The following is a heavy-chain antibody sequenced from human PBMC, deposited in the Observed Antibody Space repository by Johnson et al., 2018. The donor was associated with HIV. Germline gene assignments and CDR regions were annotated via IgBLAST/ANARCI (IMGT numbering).Heavy chain of an antibody. J-gene: IGHJ3*02. Sequence: QVLLVESGGGVVQPGGSLRLSCAASGFIFSSYGMHWARQAPGKGLEWVAVISYDGNNKYYADSVKGRFTISRDNSKNTLYLQMNSLRAEDTAVYYCARVPSAAAGSRGGAFDIWGQGTMVTVSS. D-gene: IGHD6-13*01. CDR2: ISYDGNNK. V-gene: IGHV3-30*19. CDR1: GFIFSSYG. CDR3: ARVPSAAAGSRGGAFDI.